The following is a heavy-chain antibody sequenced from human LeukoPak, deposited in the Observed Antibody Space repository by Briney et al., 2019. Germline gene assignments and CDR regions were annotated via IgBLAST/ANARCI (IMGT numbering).Heavy chain of an antibody. CDR3: VRGDVGFDP. Sequence: GGSLRLSCAASGFTFSSYGMHWVRQAPGKGLEWVAVIWYDGSNKYYADSVKGRFTISRDNAKNSLYLQMNSLKAGDTALYFCVRGDVGFDPWGQGTLVTVSS. J-gene: IGHJ5*02. CDR2: IWYDGSNK. CDR1: GFTFSSYG. D-gene: IGHD3-10*01. V-gene: IGHV3-33*01.